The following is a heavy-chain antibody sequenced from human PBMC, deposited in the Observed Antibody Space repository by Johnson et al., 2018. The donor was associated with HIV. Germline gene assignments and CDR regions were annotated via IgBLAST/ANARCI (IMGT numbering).Heavy chain of an antibody. CDR3: ARGLRSGIVVVYDAFDI. CDR2: IYSGGST. D-gene: IGHD3-22*01. Sequence: MLLVESGGGVVRPGGSLRLSCAASGFRFDDYGMTWVRQAPGKGLEWVSVIYSGGSTYYADSVKGRFTISRDTSKNTLYLQMNSLRAEDTAVYYCARGLRSGIVVVYDAFDIWGQGTMVTVSS. CDR1: GFRFDDYG. V-gene: IGHV3-66*01. J-gene: IGHJ3*02.